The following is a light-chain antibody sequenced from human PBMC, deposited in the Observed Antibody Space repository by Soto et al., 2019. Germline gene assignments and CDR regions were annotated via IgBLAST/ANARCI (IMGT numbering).Light chain of an antibody. CDR3: QPYNNWPLT. CDR2: DTS. J-gene: IGKJ4*01. CDR1: QSVASSH. V-gene: IGKV3-15*01. Sequence: VLTQSPGTLSLYPGERATLSCRASQSVASSHLAWYRQKPGQTPRLLIYDTSTRATGVPTRFSGSRSGAEFTLTINSLQSEDFAVYYCQPYNNWPLTFGGRTKVDI.